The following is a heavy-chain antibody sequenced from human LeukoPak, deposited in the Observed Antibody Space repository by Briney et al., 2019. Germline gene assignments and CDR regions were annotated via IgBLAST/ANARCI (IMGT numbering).Heavy chain of an antibody. J-gene: IGHJ4*02. CDR1: GYTFTSYD. V-gene: IGHV1-8*01. CDR2: MNPNSGNT. D-gene: IGHD2-15*01. CDR3: ASSVYCSGGSCYSSFDY. Sequence: ASVKVSCKASGYTFTSYDINWVRQATGQGLEWMGRMNPNSGNTAYAQKFQGRVTMTRNTSISTAYMELSSLRSEDTAVYYCASSVYCSGGSCYSSFDYWGQGTLVTVSS.